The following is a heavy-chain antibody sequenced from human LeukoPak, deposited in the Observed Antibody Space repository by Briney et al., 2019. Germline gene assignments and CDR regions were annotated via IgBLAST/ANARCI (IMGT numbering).Heavy chain of an antibody. CDR1: GFTFSSYS. CDR3: ARGKAGTYYYYMDV. D-gene: IGHD6-25*01. Sequence: GGSLRLSCAASGFTFSSYSMYWVRQAPGKGLEWVSSISSSSSYIYYADSVKGRFTISRDNAKNSLYLQMNSLRAEDTAVYYCARGKAGTYYYYMDVWGKGTTVTVSS. CDR2: ISSSSSYI. V-gene: IGHV3-21*01. J-gene: IGHJ6*03.